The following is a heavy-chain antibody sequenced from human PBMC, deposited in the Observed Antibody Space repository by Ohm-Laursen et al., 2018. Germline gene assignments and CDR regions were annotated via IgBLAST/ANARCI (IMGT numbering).Heavy chain of an antibody. CDR1: GFTFSSYS. J-gene: IGHJ3*02. CDR2: ITSSSSYI. V-gene: IGHV3-21*01. D-gene: IGHD3-10*01. CDR3: ASSPWFGELLKGFDI. Sequence: SLRLSCSASGFTFSSYSMNWVRQAPGKGLEWVSSITSSSSYIYYADSVKGRFTISRDNAKNSLYLQMNSLRAEDTAVYYCASSPWFGELLKGFDIWGQGTMVTVSS.